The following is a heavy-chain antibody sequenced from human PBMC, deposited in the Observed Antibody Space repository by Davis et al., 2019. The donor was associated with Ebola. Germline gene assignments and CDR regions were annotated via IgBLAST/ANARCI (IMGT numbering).Heavy chain of an antibody. J-gene: IGHJ6*02. CDR2: INPSGGST. V-gene: IGHV1-46*01. D-gene: IGHD5-18*01. CDR3: ARGGYSYGYYYYGMDV. CDR1: GYTFTSYY. Sequence: AASLKVSCKASGYTFTSYYMHWVRQAPGQGLEWMGIINPSGGSTSYAQKFQGRVTMTRDTSTSTVYMELSSLRSEDTAVYYCARGGYSYGYYYYGMDVWGQGTTVTVSS.